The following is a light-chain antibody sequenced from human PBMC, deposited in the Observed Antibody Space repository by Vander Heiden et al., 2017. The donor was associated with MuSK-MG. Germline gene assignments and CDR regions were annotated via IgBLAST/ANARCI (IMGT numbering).Light chain of an antibody. CDR3: QQDYSTNT. CDR1: QGISNS. CDR2: AAS. J-gene: IGKJ5*01. Sequence: DIQMTQSPSSLSASVGDRVTITCRASQGISNSLAWYQQKPGQAPKLLLYAASRGQSGVPYRFSGSGCVTDYTLTSSCRQTEDFANYCGQQDYSTNTFGQGTLLDIK. V-gene: IGKV1-NL1*01.